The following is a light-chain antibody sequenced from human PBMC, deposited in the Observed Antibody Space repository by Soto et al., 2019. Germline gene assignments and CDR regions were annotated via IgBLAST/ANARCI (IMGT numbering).Light chain of an antibody. Sequence: EIVMTQSPATLSVSPGDRATLSCRASQSVSSNLAWYQQKPGQAPRLLIYDTSTRATGIPARFSGSGSGTEFTLTISSLQSEDFAFYYCQQYNNWPPLTFGGGTKVDIK. V-gene: IGKV3-15*01. CDR1: QSVSSN. J-gene: IGKJ4*01. CDR2: DTS. CDR3: QQYNNWPPLT.